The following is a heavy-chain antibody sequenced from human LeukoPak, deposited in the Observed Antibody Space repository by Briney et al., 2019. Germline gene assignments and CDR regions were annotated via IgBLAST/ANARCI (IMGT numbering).Heavy chain of an antibody. CDR3: ATPTPHGSDPSLYYYYMDV. D-gene: IGHD3-10*01. CDR2: INPNSGGT. Sequence: ASVKVSCKASGYTFTGYYMHWVRQAPGQGLEWMGWINPNSGGTNYAQKFQGRVTMTRDTSISTAYMELSRLRSDDTAVYYCATPTPHGSDPSLYYYYMDVWGKGTTVTISS. J-gene: IGHJ6*03. CDR1: GYTFTGYY. V-gene: IGHV1-2*02.